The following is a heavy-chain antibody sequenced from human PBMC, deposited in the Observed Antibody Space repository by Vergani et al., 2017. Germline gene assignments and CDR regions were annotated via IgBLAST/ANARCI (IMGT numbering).Heavy chain of an antibody. J-gene: IGHJ5*02. CDR3: ARHGIPAGGTGGHNWFDP. D-gene: IGHD6-13*01. CDR2: VYYSGST. CDR1: GGSISSSSYY. Sequence: QLQLQESGPGLVKPSETLSLTCTVSGGSISSSSYYWGWIRQPPGKGLEWIGSVYYSGSTYYNPSLKSRVIISVDTSKNQFSLKLSAVTAAETAVYYCARHGIPAGGTGGHNWFDPWGQGTLVSVSS. V-gene: IGHV4-39*01.